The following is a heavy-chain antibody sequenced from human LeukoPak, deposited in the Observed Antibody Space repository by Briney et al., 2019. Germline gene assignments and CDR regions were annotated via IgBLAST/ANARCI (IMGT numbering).Heavy chain of an antibody. CDR1: GGSTSSSNYY. J-gene: IGHJ4*02. Sequence: PSQTLSLTCTVSGGSTSSSNYYWNWIRQPAGKGLEWIGRIYTSGNTNYSPSLKSRVTISLDTSKNQLSLKLSSVTAADTAVYYCARLGSSGYDYWGQGTLVTVSS. D-gene: IGHD3-22*01. CDR2: IYTSGNT. CDR3: ARLGSSGYDY. V-gene: IGHV4-61*02.